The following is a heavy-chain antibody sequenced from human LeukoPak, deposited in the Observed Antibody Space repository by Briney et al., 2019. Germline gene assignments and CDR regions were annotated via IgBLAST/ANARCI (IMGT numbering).Heavy chain of an antibody. V-gene: IGHV3-48*01. J-gene: IGHJ4*02. CDR2: ISISSSTI. CDR3: ARRAGAYSHPYDY. D-gene: IGHD4/OR15-4a*01. CDR1: GFTFKNYE. Sequence: PGGSLRLSCAASGFTFKNYEMNWVRQAPGKGLEWVSYISISSSTIYYADSVKGRFTISRDNSKNTLYLQMNSLRAEDTAVYYCARRAGAYSHPYDYWGQGTLVTVSS.